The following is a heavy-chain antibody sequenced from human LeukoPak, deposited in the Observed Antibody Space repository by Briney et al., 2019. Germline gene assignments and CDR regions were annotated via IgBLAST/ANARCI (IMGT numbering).Heavy chain of an antibody. CDR1: GGSFSGYY. Sequence: PSETLSLTCAVYGGSFSGYYWGWIRQPPGKGLEWIGSIYHSGSTYYNPSLKSRVTISVDTSKNQFSLKLSSVTAADTAVYYCATAPNYYGSKVPDYWGQGTLVTVSS. D-gene: IGHD3-10*01. CDR3: ATAPNYYGSKVPDY. V-gene: IGHV4-38-2*01. CDR2: IYHSGST. J-gene: IGHJ4*02.